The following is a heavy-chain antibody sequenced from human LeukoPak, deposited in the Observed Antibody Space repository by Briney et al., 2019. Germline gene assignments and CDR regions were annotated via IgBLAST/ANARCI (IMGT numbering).Heavy chain of an antibody. D-gene: IGHD3-22*01. CDR1: GGTFSSYA. V-gene: IGHV1-69*04. CDR3: ASEWLPPKTYFDY. J-gene: IGHJ4*02. Sequence: SVKVSCKASGGTFSSYAISWVRQAPGQGLEWIGRIIPILGIANYAQKFQGRVTITADKSTSTAYMELSSLRSEDTAVYYCASEWLPPKTYFDYWGQGTLVTVSS. CDR2: IIPILGIA.